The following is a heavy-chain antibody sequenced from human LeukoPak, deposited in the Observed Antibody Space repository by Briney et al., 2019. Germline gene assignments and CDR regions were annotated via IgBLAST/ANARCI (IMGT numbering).Heavy chain of an antibody. CDR2: IYYSGST. V-gene: IGHV4-59*08. D-gene: IGHD5-24*01. CDR1: GGSISSYY. Sequence: SETLSLTCTVSGGSISSYYWSWIRQPPGKGLEWIGYIYYSGSTNYNPSLKSRVTISVDTSKNQFSLKLSSVTAGDTAVYYCARQRTGDGYNLEWGQGTLVTVSS. CDR3: ARQRTGDGYNLE. J-gene: IGHJ4*02.